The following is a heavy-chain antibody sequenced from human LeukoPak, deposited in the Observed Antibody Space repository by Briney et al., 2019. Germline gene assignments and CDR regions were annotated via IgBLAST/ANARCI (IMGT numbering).Heavy chain of an antibody. CDR2: ISSDGSRT. J-gene: IGHJ3*02. Sequence: GGSLRLSCAASGFTFGSFSMTWVRQAPGKGLMWVSRISSDGSRTSHADSVKGRFTISRDNAKNTLYLQMNSLRAEDTAVYYCARYCSGGSCWSDDAFDIWGQGTMVTVSS. CDR3: ARYCSGGSCWSDDAFDI. V-gene: IGHV3-74*01. CDR1: GFTFGSFS. D-gene: IGHD2-15*01.